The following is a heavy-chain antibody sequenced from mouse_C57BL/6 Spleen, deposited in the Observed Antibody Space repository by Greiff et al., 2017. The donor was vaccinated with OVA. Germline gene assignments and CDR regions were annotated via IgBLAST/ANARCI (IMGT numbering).Heavy chain of an antibody. V-gene: IGHV1-72*01. CDR1: GYTFTSYW. J-gene: IGHJ1*03. D-gene: IGHD1-1*02. Sequence: QVQLQQPGAELVKPGASVKLSCKASGYTFTSYWMHWVKQRPGRGLEWIGRIDPNSGGTKYNEKLKSKATLTVEKPSSTAYMQLRSLTSENSAVYYGARSVVNSSYWDFDVWGTGTTVTVSS. CDR2: IDPNSGGT. CDR3: ARSVVNSSYWDFDV.